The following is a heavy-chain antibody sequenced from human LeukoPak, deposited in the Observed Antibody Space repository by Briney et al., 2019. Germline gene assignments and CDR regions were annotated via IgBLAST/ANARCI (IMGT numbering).Heavy chain of an antibody. CDR2: IYSGGSI. J-gene: IGHJ3*02. CDR1: GGSISNSY. V-gene: IGHV4-4*09. D-gene: IGHD2-15*01. CDR3: ARLTAVAALGI. Sequence: SETLSLTCTGSGGSISNSYWTWIRQSPGKGLEYIGYIYSGGSIHYNPSLKSRVSMSLDTSKNQLSLKLNSVTAADTALYYCARLTAVAALGIWGQGTMVTVSS.